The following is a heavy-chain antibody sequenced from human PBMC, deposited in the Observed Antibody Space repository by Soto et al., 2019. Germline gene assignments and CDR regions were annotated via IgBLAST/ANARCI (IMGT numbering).Heavy chain of an antibody. CDR3: APGSVYAIRYPNWFDP. CDR2: IYWDDDK. CDR1: GFSLSTSGVG. Sequence: SGPTLVNPTQTLTLTCTFSGFSLSTSGVGVGWIRQPPGKALEWLALIYWDDDKRYSPSLKSRLTITKDTSKNQVVLTMTNMDPVDTATYYCAPGSVYAIRYPNWFDPWGQGTLVTVSS. V-gene: IGHV2-5*02. D-gene: IGHD2-8*01. J-gene: IGHJ5*02.